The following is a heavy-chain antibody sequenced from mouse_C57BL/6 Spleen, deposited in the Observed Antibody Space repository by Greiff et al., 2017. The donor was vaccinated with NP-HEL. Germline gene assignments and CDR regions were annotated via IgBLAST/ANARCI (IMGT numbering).Heavy chain of an antibody. CDR1: GYTFTSYW. CDR2: IDPSDSYT. D-gene: IGHD2-4*01. J-gene: IGHJ3*01. Sequence: QVHVKQPGAELVMPGASVKLSCKASGYTFTSYWMHWVKQRPGQGLEWIGEIDPSDSYTNYNQKFKGKSTLTVDKSSSTAYMQLSSLTSEDSAVYYCARLGDYDAWFAYWGQGTLVTVSA. CDR3: ARLGDYDAWFAY. V-gene: IGHV1-69*01.